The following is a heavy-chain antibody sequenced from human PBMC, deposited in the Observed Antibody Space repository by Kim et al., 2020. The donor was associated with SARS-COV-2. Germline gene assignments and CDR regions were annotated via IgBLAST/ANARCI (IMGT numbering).Heavy chain of an antibody. CDR3: AKAGPGPGDFDY. Sequence: GGSLRLSCAASGFTFSSYGMHWVRQAPGKGLEWVAVISYDGSNKYYADSVKGRFTISRDNSKNTLYLQMNSLRAEDTAVYYCAKAGPGPGDFDYWGQGTLVTVSS. CDR2: ISYDGSNK. CDR1: GFTFSSYG. V-gene: IGHV3-30*18. J-gene: IGHJ4*02.